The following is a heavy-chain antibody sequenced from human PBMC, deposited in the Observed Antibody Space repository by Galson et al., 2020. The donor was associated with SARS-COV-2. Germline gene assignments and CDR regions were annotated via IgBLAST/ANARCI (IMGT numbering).Heavy chain of an antibody. D-gene: IGHD3-10*01. Sequence: ASVKVSCKASGYTFSSYGFSWVRQAPGQGLEWMGSISAKKGNTNYARKFQGRVRMTTDTSTRTAYMELRSLRSDDTAVYYCARDEKSPYKMTMVRGVIIEDYYNNHMDVWGQGTTVTVSS. CDR1: GYTFSSYG. CDR3: ARDEKSPYKMTMVRGVIIEDYYNNHMDV. V-gene: IGHV1-18*01. CDR2: ISAKKGNT. J-gene: IGHJ6*02.